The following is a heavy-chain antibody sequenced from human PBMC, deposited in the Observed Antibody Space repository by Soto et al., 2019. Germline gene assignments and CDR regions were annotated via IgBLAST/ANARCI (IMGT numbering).Heavy chain of an antibody. V-gene: IGHV4-30-2*01. Sequence: QLQLQESDSRLVKSSETLSLTCDVSGDTISTGGYTWAWIRQPPTKALEWIGHTYHSGNPDYNPSPKIPVIIPIAKFKSQFSLILRPVTAAHTAVYYCARETYGHYVGYFDPWGQGIQVTVSS. J-gene: IGHJ5*02. CDR1: GDTISTGGYT. CDR3: ARETYGHYVGYFDP. D-gene: IGHD3-3*01. CDR2: TYHSGNP.